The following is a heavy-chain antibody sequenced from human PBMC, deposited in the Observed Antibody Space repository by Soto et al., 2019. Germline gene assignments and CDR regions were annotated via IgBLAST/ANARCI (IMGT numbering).Heavy chain of an antibody. V-gene: IGHV1-18*04. CDR3: ARVRSPGHPPYNWFDP. J-gene: IGHJ5*02. CDR1: GYTFISSD. Sequence: ASVKISCKASGYTFISSDITWVRQAPGQGLEWMGWISAYNGNTNVPQNLQGRVILTTDTSTDTAYMELRSLRSDDTAMYYCARVRSPGHPPYNWFDPWGLGTLVTVSS. CDR2: ISAYNGNT.